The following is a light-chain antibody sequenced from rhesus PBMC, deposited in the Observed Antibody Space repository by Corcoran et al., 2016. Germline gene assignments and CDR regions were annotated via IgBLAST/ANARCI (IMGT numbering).Light chain of an antibody. Sequence: QAALTQPRSVSGSPGQSVTISCTGTSSDIGGYNYVSWYQQHPGTAPTLMINEVSKRPSGVSDRFSGSKSGNTASLTISGLQADDEADYYCSSYADSDTCIFGGGTRRTVV. CDR1: SSDIGGYNY. CDR3: SSYADSDTCI. CDR2: EVS. V-gene: IGLV2-32*02. J-gene: IGLJ1*01.